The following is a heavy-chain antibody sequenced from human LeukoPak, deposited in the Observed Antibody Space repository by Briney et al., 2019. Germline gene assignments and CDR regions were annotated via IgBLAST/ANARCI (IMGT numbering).Heavy chain of an antibody. J-gene: IGHJ6*04. CDR1: GGTFSSYA. CDR2: IIPIFGTA. D-gene: IGHD3-9*01. CDR3: ASLGWLTGYYPQSYGMDA. V-gene: IGHV1-69*06. Sequence: ASVKVSCKASGGTFSSYAISWVRQAPGQGLEWMGGIIPIFGTANYAQKFQGRVTITADKSTSTAYMELSSLRSEDTAVYYCASLGWLTGYYPQSYGMDAWGKGTTVTVSS.